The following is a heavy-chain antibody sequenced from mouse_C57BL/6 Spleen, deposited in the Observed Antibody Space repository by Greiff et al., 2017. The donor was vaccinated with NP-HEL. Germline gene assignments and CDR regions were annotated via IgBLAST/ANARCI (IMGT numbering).Heavy chain of an antibody. J-gene: IGHJ3*01. CDR3: ARDRGFYDGYLFAY. V-gene: IGHV5-4*01. D-gene: IGHD2-3*01. CDR2: ISDGGSYT. CDR1: GFTFSSYA. Sequence: EVMLVESGGGLVKPGGSLKLSCAASGFTFSSYAMSWVRQTPEKRLEWVATISDGGSYTYYPDNLKGRFTISRDNAKNNLYLQMSHLKSEDTAMYYCARDRGFYDGYLFAYWGQGTLVTVSA.